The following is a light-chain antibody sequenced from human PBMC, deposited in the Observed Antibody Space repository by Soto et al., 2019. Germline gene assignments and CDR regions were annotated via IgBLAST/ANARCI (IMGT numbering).Light chain of an antibody. J-gene: IGLJ1*01. V-gene: IGLV1-40*01. CDR3: QSYDSSLSGLNYV. CDR1: STNIGAGYG. CDR2: GNS. Sequence: QAVVTQPPSVSGAPGQRVSISCTGSSTNIGAGYGVHWYQQLPGTAPKLLIYGNSNRPSGVPDRFSGSKSGTSASLAITGLQAEDEADYYCQSYDSSLSGLNYVFGTGTKVTVL.